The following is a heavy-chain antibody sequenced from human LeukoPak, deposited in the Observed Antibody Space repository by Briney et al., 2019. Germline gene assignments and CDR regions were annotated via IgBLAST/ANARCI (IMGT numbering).Heavy chain of an antibody. D-gene: IGHD3-10*01. CDR2: IYYSAST. Sequence: KTSETLSLTCTVSGGSISSYYWSWSRQPPGKGLGWMGYIYYSASTNYNPSLKSRVTISADTSKNHFSLKLTSVTAADTAVYYCARDQTSSGSGIYTYFDCWGQRILVTVSS. J-gene: IGHJ4*02. V-gene: IGHV4-59*12. CDR3: ARDQTSSGSGIYTYFDC. CDR1: GGSISSYY.